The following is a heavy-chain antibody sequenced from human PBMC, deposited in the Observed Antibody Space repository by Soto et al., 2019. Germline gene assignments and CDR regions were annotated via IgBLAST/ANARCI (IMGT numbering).Heavy chain of an antibody. V-gene: IGHV1-69*12. CDR2: IIPIFGTA. CDR3: ASNLVCYTLGPDY. J-gene: IGHJ4*02. D-gene: IGHD2-2*02. CDR1: GGTFSSYA. Sequence: QVQLVQSGAEVKKPGSSVKVSCKASGGTFSSYAISWVRQAPGQGLEWMGGIIPIFGTANYAQKLQGRVRITADESTSTASMELSSLRSEDPAVYYCASNLVCYTLGPDYLGQGTLVTVSS.